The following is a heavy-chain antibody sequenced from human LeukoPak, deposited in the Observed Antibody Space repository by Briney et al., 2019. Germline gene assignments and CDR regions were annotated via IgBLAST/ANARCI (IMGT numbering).Heavy chain of an antibody. V-gene: IGHV3-33*01. Sequence: PGRSLRLSCAASGFTFSSYCMHWLRQAPGKGLEWVAVIWYDGSNKYYADSVKGRFTISRDNSKNTLYLQMNSLRAEDTAVYYCWFEKVVFTSEYFHHWCQGTLVTVSS. D-gene: IGHD3-22*01. J-gene: IGHJ1*01. CDR3: WFEKVVFTSEYFHH. CDR2: IWYDGSNK. CDR1: GFTFSSYC.